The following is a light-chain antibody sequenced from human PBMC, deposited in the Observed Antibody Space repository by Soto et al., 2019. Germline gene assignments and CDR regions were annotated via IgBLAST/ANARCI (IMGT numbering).Light chain of an antibody. CDR1: ESITTR. CDR2: MAS. Sequence: DIQMTQSPSTLSASVGDRVTITCRASESITTRLAWYQQRPGKAPNLLIYMASSLESGVPSRFSGSGSGTAFTLTISTLQPDDFAAYYCQQYTSYPWTFGQGTKVAIK. CDR3: QQYTSYPWT. V-gene: IGKV1-5*03. J-gene: IGKJ1*01.